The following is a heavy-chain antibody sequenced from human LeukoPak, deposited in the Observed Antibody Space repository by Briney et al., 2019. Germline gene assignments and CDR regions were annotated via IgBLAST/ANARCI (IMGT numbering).Heavy chain of an antibody. CDR1: GFTFSTYG. J-gene: IGHJ4*02. CDR3: ARSTTMIVVAVGY. CDR2: IWYDGSNK. Sequence: GGSLRLSCEASGFTFSTYGMHWVRQAPGKGLEWVAVIWYDGSNKNYADSVKGRFTISRDNSKNTLYLQMNSLRAEDTAVYYCARSTTMIVVAVGYWGQGTLVTVSS. D-gene: IGHD3-22*01. V-gene: IGHV3-33*01.